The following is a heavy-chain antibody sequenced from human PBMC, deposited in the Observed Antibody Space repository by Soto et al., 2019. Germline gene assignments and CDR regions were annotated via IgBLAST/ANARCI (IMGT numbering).Heavy chain of an antibody. D-gene: IGHD1-26*01. J-gene: IGHJ6*02. CDR1: GGSISSSSYY. V-gene: IGHV4-39*01. CDR2: IYYSGST. Sequence: SETLSLTCTVSGGSISSSSYYWGWIRQPPGKGLEWIGSIYYSGSTYYNPSLKSRVTISVDTSKNQFSLKLSSVTAADTAVYYCARYSGSYPTYYYYGMDVWGQGTTVTVSS. CDR3: ARYSGSYPTYYYYGMDV.